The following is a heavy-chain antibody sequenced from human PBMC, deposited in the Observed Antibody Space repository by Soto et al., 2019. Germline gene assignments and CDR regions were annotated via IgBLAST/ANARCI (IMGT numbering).Heavy chain of an antibody. CDR3: ARGRGYCSGISCYIDY. CDR1: GFTFSSYS. Sequence: EVQLVESGGGLVQSGGSLRLSCAASGFTFSSYSMYWVRQAPGKGLEWVPYITSSSSTIYYADSVKGRFTSSRDNAKNSLYLQMNSLRDEDTAVYYCARGRGYCSGISCYIDYWGQGILVTVSS. V-gene: IGHV3-48*02. CDR2: ITSSSSTI. J-gene: IGHJ4*02. D-gene: IGHD2-2*02.